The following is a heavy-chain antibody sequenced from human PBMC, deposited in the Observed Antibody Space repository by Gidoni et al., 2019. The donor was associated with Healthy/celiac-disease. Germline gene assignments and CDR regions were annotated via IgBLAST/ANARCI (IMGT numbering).Heavy chain of an antibody. Sequence: QVQLVQSGAEVKKPGASVKVSCKASGYTFTGYYMHWVRQAPGQGLEWMGRINPTSGGTNYAQKFQGRVTMTRDTSISTAYMELSRLRSDDTAVYYCARDHEAIFGVFTIPSMDVWGKGTTVTVSS. CDR2: INPTSGGT. J-gene: IGHJ6*03. V-gene: IGHV1-2*06. CDR1: GYTFTGYY. D-gene: IGHD3-3*01. CDR3: ARDHEAIFGVFTIPSMDV.